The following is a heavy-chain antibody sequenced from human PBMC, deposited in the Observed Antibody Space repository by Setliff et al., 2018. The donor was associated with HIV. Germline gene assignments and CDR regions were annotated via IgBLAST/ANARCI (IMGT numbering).Heavy chain of an antibody. CDR3: AKDRNFPNDVFDT. V-gene: IGHV3-74*01. CDR1: GFTFTTSW. CDR2: ISSDGTSI. J-gene: IGHJ3*02. Sequence: PGGSLRLSCAAFGFTFTTSWMHWVRQSTGKGPVWVSRISSDGTSIYAYSVKGRFTISRDNAKNTVYLQMNSLRAEDTGIYYCAKDRNFPNDVFDTWGQGTMVTVSS.